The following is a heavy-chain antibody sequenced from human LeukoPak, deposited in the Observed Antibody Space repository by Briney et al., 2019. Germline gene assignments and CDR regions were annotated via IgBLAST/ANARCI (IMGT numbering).Heavy chain of an antibody. D-gene: IGHD6-6*01. CDR1: GFIFSNYA. CDR3: AKVARPMPGTNNFDY. J-gene: IGHJ4*02. Sequence: GGSLRLSCTASGFIFSNYAMHWVRQASVRGLEWVAIIPYDGGNKYYADSVKGRFTISRDNSKNMLYLHMNSLRVEDTAVYYCAKVARPMPGTNNFDYWGQGTLVTVSS. CDR2: IPYDGGNK. V-gene: IGHV3-30-3*01.